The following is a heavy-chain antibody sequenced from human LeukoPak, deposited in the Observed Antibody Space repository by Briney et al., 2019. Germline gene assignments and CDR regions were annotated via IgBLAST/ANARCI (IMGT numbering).Heavy chain of an antibody. Sequence: SETLSLTCTVSGGSTSSSSYYWGWIRQPPGKGLEWIGSIYYSGSTYYNPSLKSRVTISVDTSKNQFSLKLSSVTAADTAVYYCARHVSSSWYLKGAYYFDYWGQGTLVTVSS. J-gene: IGHJ4*02. CDR2: IYYSGST. CDR3: ARHVSSSWYLKGAYYFDY. CDR1: GGSTSSSSYY. D-gene: IGHD6-13*01. V-gene: IGHV4-39*01.